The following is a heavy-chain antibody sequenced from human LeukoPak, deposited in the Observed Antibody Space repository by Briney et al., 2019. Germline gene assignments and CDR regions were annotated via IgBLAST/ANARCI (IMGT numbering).Heavy chain of an antibody. D-gene: IGHD5-24*01. CDR3: AREEVVDGYKFLDY. V-gene: IGHV4-59*01. Sequence: SETLSLTCTVSGRSISSYYWSWIRQPPGKGLEWIGYIYYSGSTNYNPSLKSRVTISVDTSKNQCSLKLSSVTAADTAVYYCAREEVVDGYKFLDYWGQGTLVTVSS. J-gene: IGHJ4*02. CDR1: GRSISSYY. CDR2: IYYSGST.